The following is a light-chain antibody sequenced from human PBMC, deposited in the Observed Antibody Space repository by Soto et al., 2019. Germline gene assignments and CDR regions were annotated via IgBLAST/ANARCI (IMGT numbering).Light chain of an antibody. Sequence: QSALTQPASVSGSPGQSITISCTGTSSDVGGYKFVSWYQQHPGKAPKLMIYEVSNRPSGVSSRFSGSKSGNTASLTISGLQAEDEADYYCGSYTGSIYVFGPGTKPTVL. CDR1: SSDVGGYKF. V-gene: IGLV2-14*01. CDR3: GSYTGSIYV. CDR2: EVS. J-gene: IGLJ1*01.